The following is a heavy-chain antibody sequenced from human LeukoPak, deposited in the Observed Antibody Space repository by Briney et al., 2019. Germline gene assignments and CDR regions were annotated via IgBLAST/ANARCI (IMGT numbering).Heavy chain of an antibody. CDR2: ISGSGAGT. Sequence: GGSLRLSCAVSGFTFSSYAMNWVRQAPGKGLEWVSGISGSGAGTYYADSVKGRFTISRDNSKNTLYLQMNSLRAGDTAVYYCAKMVREFYTISYYFDYWGQGTLVTVSS. V-gene: IGHV3-23*01. CDR3: AKMVREFYTISYYFDY. CDR1: GFTFSSYA. J-gene: IGHJ4*02. D-gene: IGHD2-8*01.